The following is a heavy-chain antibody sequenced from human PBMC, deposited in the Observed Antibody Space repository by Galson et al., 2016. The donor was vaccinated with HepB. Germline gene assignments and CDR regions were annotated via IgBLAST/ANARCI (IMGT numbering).Heavy chain of an antibody. CDR1: GFNFNDFS. CDR3: ARDLNPRGYSYSF. V-gene: IGHV3-48*02. Sequence: SLRLSCAVSGFNFNDFSLNWIRQAPGKGLEWLSYIGGTGSRIFYAESVKGRFTISKDKAKNSVSLQMNSLRDEDTAVYYCARDLNPRGYSYSFWGQGTLVTVSS. D-gene: IGHD5-18*01. J-gene: IGHJ4*02. CDR2: IGGTGSRI.